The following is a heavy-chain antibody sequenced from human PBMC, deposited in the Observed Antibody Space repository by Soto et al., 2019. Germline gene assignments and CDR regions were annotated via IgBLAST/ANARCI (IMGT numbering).Heavy chain of an antibody. D-gene: IGHD3-9*01. CDR1: GGSISSGDYY. Sequence: SETLSLTCTVSGGSISSGDYYWSWIRQPPGKGLEWIGYIYYSGSTYYNPSLKSRVTISVDTSKNQFSLKLSSVTAADTAVYYCARVGHYDILTGYPRAPYYFDYWGQGTLVTVSS. V-gene: IGHV4-30-4*01. CDR2: IYYSGST. J-gene: IGHJ4*02. CDR3: ARVGHYDILTGYPRAPYYFDY.